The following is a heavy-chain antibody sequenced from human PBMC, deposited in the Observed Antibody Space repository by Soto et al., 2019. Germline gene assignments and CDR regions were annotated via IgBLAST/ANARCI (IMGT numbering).Heavy chain of an antibody. CDR1: GDTFTSYW. CDR2: IDPSDSYT. D-gene: IGHD6-6*01. CDR3: ARQRAQSIAARVRGMDV. V-gene: IGHV5-10-1*01. J-gene: IGHJ6*04. Sequence: GECLRIEVRGYGDTFTSYWISWMRQLPGKGLERMGRIDPSDSYTNYSPSFQGHVTISADKSISTAYLQWSSLKASDHAMYYWARQRAQSIAARVRGMDVLGEGTTVPVAS.